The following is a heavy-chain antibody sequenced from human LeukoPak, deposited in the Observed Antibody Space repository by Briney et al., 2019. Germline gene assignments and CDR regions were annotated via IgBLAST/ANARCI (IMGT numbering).Heavy chain of an antibody. CDR1: GFTFSSYA. CDR2: ISSSGGST. Sequence: GGSLRLSCAASGFTFSSYAMSWVRQAPGKGLEWVSAISSSGGSTYYADSVKGRFTISRDNSKNTLYMQMNSLRAEDTAVFYCAKDRVGTTKATSFDSWGQGTLVTDSS. V-gene: IGHV3-23*01. D-gene: IGHD1-26*01. CDR3: AKDRVGTTKATSFDS. J-gene: IGHJ4*02.